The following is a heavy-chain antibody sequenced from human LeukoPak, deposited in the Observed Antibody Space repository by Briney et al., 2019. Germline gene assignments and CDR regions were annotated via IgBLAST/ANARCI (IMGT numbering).Heavy chain of an antibody. CDR2: INHSGST. CDR3: ARKKGGQLWLDR. D-gene: IGHD5-18*01. Sequence: SETLSLTCTVSGASISSYYWSWIRQPPGKGLEWIGEINHSGSTNYNPSLKSRVTISVDTSKNQFSLKLSSVTAADTAVYYCARKKGGQLWLDRWGQGTLVTVSS. CDR1: GASISSYY. J-gene: IGHJ5*02. V-gene: IGHV4-34*01.